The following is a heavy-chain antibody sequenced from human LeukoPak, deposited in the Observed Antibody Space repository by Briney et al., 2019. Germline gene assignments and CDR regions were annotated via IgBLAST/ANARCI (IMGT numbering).Heavy chain of an antibody. J-gene: IGHJ4*02. CDR3: AKDSALYDFWSGYHED. Sequence: GGSLRLSCAASGITFSSYAMSWVRQAPGKGLEWVSAISGSGGSTYYADSVKGRFTISRDNSKNTLYLQMNSLRAEDTAVYYCAKDSALYDFWSGYHEDWGQGTLVTVSS. V-gene: IGHV3-23*01. CDR1: GITFSSYA. D-gene: IGHD3-3*01. CDR2: ISGSGGST.